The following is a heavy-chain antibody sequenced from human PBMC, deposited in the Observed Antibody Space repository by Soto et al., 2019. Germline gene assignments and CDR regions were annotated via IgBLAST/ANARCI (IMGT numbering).Heavy chain of an antibody. Sequence: GGSLRLSCAASGFSFNTYAMTWVRQAPGKGLEWVSSISPGSTYRYYADSVKGRFTISRDNAKNSVYLQMNSLRAEDTAVYYCARDLRGSDTSSFDYWGQGTLVTVSS. CDR1: GFSFNTYA. D-gene: IGHD1-26*01. J-gene: IGHJ4*02. CDR3: ARDLRGSDTSSFDY. CDR2: ISPGSTYR. V-gene: IGHV3-21*06.